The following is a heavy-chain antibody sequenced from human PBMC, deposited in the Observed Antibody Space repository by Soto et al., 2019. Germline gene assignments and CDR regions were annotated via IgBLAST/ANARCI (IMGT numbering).Heavy chain of an antibody. V-gene: IGHV3-74*01. J-gene: IGHJ4*02. Sequence: GGSLRLSCAASGFTFSSYAMSWVRQVPGKGLVWVSRIHFDGSTTHYADSVKGRFTISRDNAKNTLSLQMNSLRAEDTAVYYCARDAYISGYYQFDYWGQGTLVTVSS. CDR2: IHFDGSTT. CDR1: GFTFSSYA. CDR3: ARDAYISGYYQFDY. D-gene: IGHD6-19*01.